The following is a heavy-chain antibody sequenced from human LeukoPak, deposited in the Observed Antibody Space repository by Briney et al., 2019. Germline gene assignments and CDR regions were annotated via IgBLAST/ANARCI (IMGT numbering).Heavy chain of an antibody. D-gene: IGHD6-13*01. Sequence: ASVKVSCKASGYTFTSYYMHWVRQAPGQGLEWMGIINPSGGSTSYAQKFQGRVTMTRDTSTSTVYMELSSLRSEDTAVYYCARVSLPGVAAAVHFDYWGQGTLVTVSS. CDR1: GYTFTSYY. CDR3: ARVSLPGVAAAVHFDY. CDR2: INPSGGST. J-gene: IGHJ4*02. V-gene: IGHV1-46*01.